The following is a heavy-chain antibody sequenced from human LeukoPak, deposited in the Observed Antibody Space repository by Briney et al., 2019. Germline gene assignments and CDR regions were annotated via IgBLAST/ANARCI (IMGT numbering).Heavy chain of an antibody. CDR1: GFTFTSYT. CDR3: AKAHPGFDY. V-gene: IGHV3-21*01. Sequence: EGSLRLSCAASGFTFTSYTMNWVRQAPGKGLEWVASIGTTSTFIHYADSVKGRFTISRDNAQDSLFLQMNSLGAEDTAVYYCAKAHPGFDYWGQGVLVTVSS. J-gene: IGHJ4*02. CDR2: IGTTSTFI.